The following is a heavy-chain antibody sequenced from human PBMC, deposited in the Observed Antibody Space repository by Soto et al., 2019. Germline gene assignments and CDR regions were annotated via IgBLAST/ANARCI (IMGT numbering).Heavy chain of an antibody. Sequence: GGSLRLSCVASGFTLTNNGMHWVRQAPGQGLEWVAVISSDGSSKYYGDSVRGRFTISRDNSKNTLFLEMNSLRSEDTAVYYCAREGALKPFSSWGQGALVTVSS. CDR2: ISSDGSSK. J-gene: IGHJ5*02. CDR1: GFTLTNNG. CDR3: AREGALKPFSS. V-gene: IGHV3-30*03.